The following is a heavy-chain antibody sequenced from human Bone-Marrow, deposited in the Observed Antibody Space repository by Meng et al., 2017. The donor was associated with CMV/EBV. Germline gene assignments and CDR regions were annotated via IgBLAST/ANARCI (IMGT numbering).Heavy chain of an antibody. CDR2: IKQDGSEK. CDR3: ARECRITIFGVVPYYYGMDV. V-gene: IGHV3-7*01. Sequence: ETLSLTCAASGFTFSSYWMSWVRQAPGKGLEWVANIKQDGSEKYYVDSVKGRFTISRDNAKNSLYLQMNSLRAEDTAVYYCARECRITIFGVVPYYYGMDVWGQGTTVTGSS. CDR1: GFTFSSYW. J-gene: IGHJ6*01. D-gene: IGHD3-3*01.